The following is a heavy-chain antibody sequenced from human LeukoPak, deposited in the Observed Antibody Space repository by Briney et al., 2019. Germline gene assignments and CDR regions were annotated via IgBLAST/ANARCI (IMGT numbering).Heavy chain of an antibody. CDR3: ARDWGAYYHFFDY. Sequence: NIKQDGSERNYVDSVKGRFTISRDNAKKSLYLQMHSLRAEGAAVYYCARDWGAYYHFFDYWGQGTLVTVSS. J-gene: IGHJ4*02. CDR2: IKQDGSER. V-gene: IGHV3-7*01. D-gene: IGHD3-22*01.